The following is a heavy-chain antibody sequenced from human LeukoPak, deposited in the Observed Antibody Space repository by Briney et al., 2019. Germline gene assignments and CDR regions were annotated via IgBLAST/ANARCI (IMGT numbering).Heavy chain of an antibody. Sequence: SETLSLTCTVSGGSISSYYWSWIRQPPGKGLEWIGYIYYSGSTNYNPSLKSRVTISVDTSKNQFSLKLSSVTAADTAVYYCARAGGAYGDYANWGQGTLVTVSS. J-gene: IGHJ4*02. D-gene: IGHD4-17*01. CDR3: ARAGGAYGDYAN. V-gene: IGHV4-59*01. CDR2: IYYSGST. CDR1: GGSISSYY.